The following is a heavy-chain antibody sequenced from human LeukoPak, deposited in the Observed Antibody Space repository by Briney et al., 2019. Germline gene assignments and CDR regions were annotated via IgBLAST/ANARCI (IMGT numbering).Heavy chain of an antibody. CDR1: GFTFNTYW. V-gene: IGHV3-7*01. J-gene: IGHJ3*01. CDR2: IKPDGNER. Sequence: GGSLRLSCAASGFTFNTYWISWVRQAPGKGLQWVANIKPDGNERYYVDYVKGRFTISRDNARSSLYLQMNSLRVEDTAIYYCARRQCTAFDVWGQGTMVTVPS. CDR3: ARRQCTAFDV. D-gene: IGHD6-19*01.